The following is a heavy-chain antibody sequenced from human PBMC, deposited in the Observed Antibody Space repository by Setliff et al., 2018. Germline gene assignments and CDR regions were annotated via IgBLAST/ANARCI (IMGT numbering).Heavy chain of an antibody. D-gene: IGHD6-25*01. CDR2: ISHISFHI. J-gene: IGHJ3*02. CDR1: GFSLSIFW. Sequence: PGGSLRLSCAASGFSLSIFWMSWVRQAPGKGLEWVSFISHISFHIYYRDSVKGRFTISRDNAKNSLYLQMDSLRADDTAIYYCARSAANGGHDPFDIWGQGTMVTVSS. CDR3: ARSAANGGHDPFDI. V-gene: IGHV3-21*01.